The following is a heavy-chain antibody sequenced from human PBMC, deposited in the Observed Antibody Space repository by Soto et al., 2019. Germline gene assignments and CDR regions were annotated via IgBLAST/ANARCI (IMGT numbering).Heavy chain of an antibody. CDR1: GGSFSGYY. V-gene: IGHV4-34*01. CDR2: INHSGST. Sequence: SETLSLTCAVYGGSFSGYYWSWIRQPPGKGLEWIGEINHSGSTNYNPSLKSRVTISVDTSKNQFSLKLSSVTAADTAVYYCASWRRQVGGQIRYFQHWGQGTLVTVSS. CDR3: ASWRRQVGGQIRYFQH. J-gene: IGHJ1*01.